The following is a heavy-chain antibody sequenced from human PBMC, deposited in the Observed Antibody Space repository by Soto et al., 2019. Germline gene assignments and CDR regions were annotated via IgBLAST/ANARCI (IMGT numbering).Heavy chain of an antibody. CDR3: AKVGPFSIFGVLRKDY. J-gene: IGHJ4*02. CDR1: GFTFSSYA. Sequence: GGSLRLSCAASGFTFSSYAMSWVRQAPGEGLEWVSVIASGGGTYYADSVKGRFTISRDNSKNTLYLQMNSLRAEDTAVYYCAKVGPFSIFGVLRKDYWGQGTLVTVSS. CDR2: IASGGGT. V-gene: IGHV3-23*01. D-gene: IGHD3-3*01.